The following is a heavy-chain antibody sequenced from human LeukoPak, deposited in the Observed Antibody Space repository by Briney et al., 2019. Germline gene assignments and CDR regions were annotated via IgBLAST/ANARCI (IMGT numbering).Heavy chain of an antibody. CDR3: FRFDYYDSSGKDY. V-gene: IGHV3-21*01. J-gene: IGHJ4*02. Sequence: PGGSLRLSCAASGFTFSSYSMNWVRQAPGKGLEWVSSISSSSSYIYYADSVKGRFTISRDNAKNSLYLQMNSLSAEDTAVYYCFRFDYYDSSGKDYWGQGTLVTVSS. CDR1: GFTFSSYS. D-gene: IGHD3-22*01. CDR2: ISSSSSYI.